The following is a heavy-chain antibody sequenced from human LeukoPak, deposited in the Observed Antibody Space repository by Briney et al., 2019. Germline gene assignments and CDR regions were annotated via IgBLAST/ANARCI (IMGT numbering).Heavy chain of an antibody. D-gene: IGHD5-24*01. CDR3: ASTYNYRGWFDP. J-gene: IGHJ5*02. CDR1: GVSISSGGYY. CDR2: IYYSGST. Sequence: KPSETLSLTCTVSGVSISSGGYYWSWIRQHPGKGLEWIGYIYYSGSTYYNPSLKSRVTISVDTSKNQFSLKLSSVTAADTAVYYCASTYNYRGWFDPWGQGTLVTVSS. V-gene: IGHV4-31*03.